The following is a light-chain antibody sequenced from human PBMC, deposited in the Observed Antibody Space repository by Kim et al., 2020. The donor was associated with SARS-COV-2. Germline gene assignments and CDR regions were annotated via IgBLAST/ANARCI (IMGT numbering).Light chain of an antibody. CDR3: QQYGSSPLT. CDR2: GAS. CDR1: QSVGSSY. Sequence: SPGERATLSCMASQSVGSSYLAWYQQKPGQAPRLLIYGASSRATGIPDRFSGSGSGTDFTLTISRLEPEDFAVYYCQQYGSSPLTFGQGTKVDIK. J-gene: IGKJ1*01. V-gene: IGKV3-20*01.